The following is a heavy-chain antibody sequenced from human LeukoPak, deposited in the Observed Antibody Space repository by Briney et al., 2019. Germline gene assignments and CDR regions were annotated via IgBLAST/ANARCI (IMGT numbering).Heavy chain of an antibody. J-gene: IGHJ4*02. V-gene: IGHV4-59*01. CDR2: IYYSGST. CDR1: GGSISSYY. CDR3: ARGRRDGYNKAPYFDC. Sequence: PSETLSLTCTASGGSISSYYWSWIRQPPGKGLEWIGYIYYSGSTNYNPSLKSRVTISVDTSKNQFSLKLSSVTAADTAVYYCARGRRDGYNKAPYFDCWGQGTLVTVS. D-gene: IGHD5-24*01.